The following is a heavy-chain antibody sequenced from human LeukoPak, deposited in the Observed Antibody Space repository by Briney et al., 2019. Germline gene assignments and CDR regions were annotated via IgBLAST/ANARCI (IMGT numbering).Heavy chain of an antibody. D-gene: IGHD2-2*01. CDR3: TGAPDRIDY. CDR2: INPNSGGT. V-gene: IGHV1-2*02. CDR1: GYTFTGYY. J-gene: IGHJ4*02. Sequence: ASVKVSCKASGYTFTGYYMHWVRQAPGQGLEWMGWINPNSGGTNYAQKFQGRVTMTRDTSISTAYMELSRLRSEDTAVYYCTGAPDRIDYWGQGTLVTVSS.